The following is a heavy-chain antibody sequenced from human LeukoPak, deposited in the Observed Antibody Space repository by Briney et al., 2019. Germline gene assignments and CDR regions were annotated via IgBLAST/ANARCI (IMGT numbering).Heavy chain of an antibody. D-gene: IGHD3-16*02. V-gene: IGHV4-59*12. Sequence: SETLSLTCTVSGGSISSYYWSWIRQPPGKGLEWIGYIYYSGSTNYNPSLKSRVTISVDTSKNQFSLKLSSVTAADTAVYYCARGGYDYVWGSYRYSQPFDYWGQGTLVTVSS. CDR3: ARGGYDYVWGSYRYSQPFDY. J-gene: IGHJ4*02. CDR2: IYYSGST. CDR1: GGSISSYY.